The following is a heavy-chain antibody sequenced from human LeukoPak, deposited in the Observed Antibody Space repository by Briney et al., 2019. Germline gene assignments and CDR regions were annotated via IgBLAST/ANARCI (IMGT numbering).Heavy chain of an antibody. J-gene: IGHJ4*02. D-gene: IGHD1-26*01. CDR2: MNPNSGNT. CDR1: GYTFTSYD. V-gene: IGHV1-8*01. Sequence: ASVKVSCKASGYTFTSYDMNWVRQATGQGLEWMGWMNPNSGNTGYAQKFQGRVTMTRNTSISTAYMELSSLRSEDTAVYYCARGRRIVGAYDFDYWGQGTLVTVSS. CDR3: ARGRRIVGAYDFDY.